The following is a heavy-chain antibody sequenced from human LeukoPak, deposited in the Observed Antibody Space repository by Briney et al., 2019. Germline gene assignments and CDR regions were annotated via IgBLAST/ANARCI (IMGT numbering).Heavy chain of an antibody. V-gene: IGHV1-18*01. Sequence: ASVKVSCKASGYTFTSYGISCVRQAPGQGLEWMGWISAYKGNTNYAQKLQGRVTMTTDTFTSPAYMELRSLRSDDTAVYYCARKGAHYVWGSSRRNDAFDIWGQGTMVTVSS. J-gene: IGHJ3*02. CDR3: ARKGAHYVWGSSRRNDAFDI. D-gene: IGHD3-16*02. CDR1: GYTFTSYG. CDR2: ISAYKGNT.